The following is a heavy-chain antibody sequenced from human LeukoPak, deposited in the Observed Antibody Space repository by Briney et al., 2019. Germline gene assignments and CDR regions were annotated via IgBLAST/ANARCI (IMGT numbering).Heavy chain of an antibody. D-gene: IGHD6-13*01. V-gene: IGHV3-48*01. Sequence: GGSLRLSCAASRFTFSSYAMNWVRQAPGKGLEWVSYISSSSSTIYYADSVKGRFTISRDNAKNSLYLQMNSLRAEDTAVYYCARGYSSSWYRRGIHYFDYWGQGTLVTVSS. CDR2: ISSSSSTI. CDR1: RFTFSSYA. CDR3: ARGYSSSWYRRGIHYFDY. J-gene: IGHJ4*02.